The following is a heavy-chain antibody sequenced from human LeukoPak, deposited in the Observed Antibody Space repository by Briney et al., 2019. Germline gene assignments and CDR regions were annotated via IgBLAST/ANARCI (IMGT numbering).Heavy chain of an antibody. J-gene: IGHJ6*03. Sequence: PGGSLRLSCAASGFTFSNAWMSWVRQAPGKGLEWVGRIKSKTDGGTTDYAAPVKGRFTISRDDSKNTLYLQMNSLQTEDTAVNYCTTDLGYCSGGSCYPTTGYYYYDMDVWGKGTTVTVSS. CDR3: TTDLGYCSGGSCYPTTGYYYYDMDV. CDR1: GFTFSNAW. CDR2: IKSKTDGGTT. D-gene: IGHD2-15*01. V-gene: IGHV3-15*01.